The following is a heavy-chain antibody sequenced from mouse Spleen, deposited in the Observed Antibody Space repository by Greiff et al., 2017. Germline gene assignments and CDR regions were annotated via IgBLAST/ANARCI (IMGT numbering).Heavy chain of an antibody. Sequence: EVKLMESGPGLVKPSQSLSLTCSVTGYSITSGYYWNWIRQFPGNKLEWMGYISYDGSNNYNPSLKNRISITRDTSKNQFFLKLNSVTTEDTATYYCARLVLRYPRYFDVWGAGTTVTVSS. D-gene: IGHD1-1*01. J-gene: IGHJ1*01. CDR1: GYSITSGYY. CDR3: ARLVLRYPRYFDV. CDR2: ISYDGSN. V-gene: IGHV3-6*01.